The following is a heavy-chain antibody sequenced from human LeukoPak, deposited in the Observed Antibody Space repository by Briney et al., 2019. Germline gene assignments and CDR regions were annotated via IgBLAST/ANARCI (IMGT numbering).Heavy chain of an antibody. CDR2: ISSDGSST. CDR1: GFTFRNHW. V-gene: IGHV3-74*01. D-gene: IGHD6-6*01. Sequence: GGSLRLSCAASGFTFRNHWMHWVRQTPGKGRVWVSRISSDGSSTTYADSVKGRFTISRDNAKNTLYLQMNNLRAEDTAMYYCARDQRVTGRPDIDYWGQGTLVIVSS. J-gene: IGHJ4*02. CDR3: ARDQRVTGRPDIDY.